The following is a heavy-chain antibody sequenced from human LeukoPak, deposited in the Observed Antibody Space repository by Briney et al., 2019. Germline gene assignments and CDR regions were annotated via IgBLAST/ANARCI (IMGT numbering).Heavy chain of an antibody. J-gene: IGHJ4*02. Sequence: GGSLRLSCAASGFTFSSYSMNWVRQAPGQGLEWVSYISSSSSTIYYADSVKGRFTISRDNAKNSLYLQMNSLRAEDTAVYYCARDLVDYYDSSGSFDWGQGTLVTVSS. D-gene: IGHD3-22*01. CDR1: GFTFSSYS. V-gene: IGHV3-48*01. CDR2: ISSSSSTI. CDR3: ARDLVDYYDSSGSFD.